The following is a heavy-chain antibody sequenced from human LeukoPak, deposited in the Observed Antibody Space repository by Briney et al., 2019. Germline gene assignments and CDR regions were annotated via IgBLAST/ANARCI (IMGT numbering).Heavy chain of an antibody. CDR2: ISGSGGST. J-gene: IGHJ3*02. Sequence: PGGSLRLSCAASGFTFSGYAMSWVRQAPGKWLEWVSAISGSGGSTYYADSVKGRFTISRDNSKNTLYLQMNSLRAEDTAVYYCAKAKVQYYYLFDIWGQGTMVTVSS. D-gene: IGHD2/OR15-2a*01. CDR1: GFTFSGYA. CDR3: AKAKVQYYYLFDI. V-gene: IGHV3-23*01.